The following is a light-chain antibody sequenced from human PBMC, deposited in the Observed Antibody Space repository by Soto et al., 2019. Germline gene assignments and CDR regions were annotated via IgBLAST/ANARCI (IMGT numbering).Light chain of an antibody. CDR2: GSS. J-gene: IGKJ2*01. Sequence: EVVLTQSPGTLSLSPGERATLSCRASQSVSKNYFAWYQQKPGQAPRLLIFGSSDRPTGIPDRFSGSGSGIDFTLTISRLEPEAFAVYYCQQYGRSPPYTFGQWTKLEIK. CDR1: QSVSKNY. CDR3: QQYGRSPPYT. V-gene: IGKV3-20*01.